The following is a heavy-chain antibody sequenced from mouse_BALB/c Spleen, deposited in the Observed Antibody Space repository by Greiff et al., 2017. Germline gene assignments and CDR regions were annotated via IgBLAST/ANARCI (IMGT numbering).Heavy chain of an antibody. CDR3: ARGDYYAMDY. CDR2: INPSNGRT. CDR1: GYTFTSYW. Sequence: QVHVKQPGAELVKPGASVKLSCKASGYTFTSYWMHWVKQRPGQGLEWIGEINPSNGRTNYNEKFKSKATLTVDKSSSTAYMQLSSLTSEDSAVYYCARGDYYAMDYWGQGTSVTVSS. J-gene: IGHJ4*01. V-gene: IGHV1S81*02.